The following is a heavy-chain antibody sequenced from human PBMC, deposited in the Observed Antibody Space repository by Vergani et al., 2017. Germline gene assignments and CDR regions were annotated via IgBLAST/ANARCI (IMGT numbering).Heavy chain of an antibody. CDR2: IYYSGST. J-gene: IGHJ5*02. CDR3: ARSSGKSIAARNWFDP. V-gene: IGHV4-31*03. Sequence: QVQLQESGPGLVRPSQTLSLTCTVSGGSISSGNYYWSWIRQHPGKGLEWIGYIYYSGSTYYNPSLKSRVTISVDTSKNQFSLKLSSVTAADTAVYYCARSSGKSIAARNWFDPWGQGTLVTVSS. D-gene: IGHD6-6*01. CDR1: GGSISSGNYY.